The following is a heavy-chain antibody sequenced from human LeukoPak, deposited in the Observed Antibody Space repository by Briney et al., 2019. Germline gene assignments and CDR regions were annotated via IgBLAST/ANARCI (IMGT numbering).Heavy chain of an antibody. J-gene: IGHJ4*02. CDR3: ARDHRRGSTGYDMPAD. CDR2: LNPRSGAT. CDR1: GYTFVDYY. Sequence: ASVKVSCKASGYTFVDYYLYWVRQAPGQGLEWMGWLNPRSGATNYAQKFQARVTMTRDTSINTAYMELSRLRSDDTAVYYCARDHRRGSTGYDMPADWGQGTLVTVSS. D-gene: IGHD5-12*01. V-gene: IGHV1-2*02.